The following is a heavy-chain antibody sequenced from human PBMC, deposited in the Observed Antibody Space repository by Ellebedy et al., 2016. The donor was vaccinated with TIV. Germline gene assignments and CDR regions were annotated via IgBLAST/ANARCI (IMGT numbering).Heavy chain of an antibody. V-gene: IGHV3-7*03. Sequence: GESLKISXAASGFTFSSYWMSWVRQAPGKGLEWVANIKQDGSEKNYVDSVKGRFTISRDNAKNSLYLQINSLRAEDTAVYYCAKDLRGGGLDYWGQGTLVTVSS. CDR3: AKDLRGGGLDY. D-gene: IGHD3-16*01. CDR1: GFTFSSYW. J-gene: IGHJ4*02. CDR2: IKQDGSEK.